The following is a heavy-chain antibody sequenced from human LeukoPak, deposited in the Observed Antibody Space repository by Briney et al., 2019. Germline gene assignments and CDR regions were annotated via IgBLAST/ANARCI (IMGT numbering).Heavy chain of an antibody. Sequence: SVKGRFTISRDNAENSVYLQMNSLTAEDTAVYYCARDRKPSHVNAAGRLSMDVWGQGTTVTVSS. CDR3: ARDRKPSHVNAAGRLSMDV. V-gene: IGHV3-21*01. J-gene: IGHJ6*02. D-gene: IGHD6-25*01.